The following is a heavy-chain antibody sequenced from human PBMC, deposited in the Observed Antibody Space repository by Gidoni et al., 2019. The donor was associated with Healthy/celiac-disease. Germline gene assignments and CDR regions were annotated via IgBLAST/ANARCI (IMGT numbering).Heavy chain of an antibody. CDR1: GYTFTGYY. V-gene: IGHV1-2*02. D-gene: IGHD4-17*01. Sequence: QVQLVQSGAEVKKPGASVKVSCKASGYTFTGYYMHWVRQDPGQGLEWMGWINPNRGGTNYAQKFQGRVTMTRDTSISTAYMELSRLRSDDTAVYYCARVVYGGNSDYWGQGTLVTVSS. J-gene: IGHJ4*02. CDR3: ARVVYGGNSDY. CDR2: INPNRGGT.